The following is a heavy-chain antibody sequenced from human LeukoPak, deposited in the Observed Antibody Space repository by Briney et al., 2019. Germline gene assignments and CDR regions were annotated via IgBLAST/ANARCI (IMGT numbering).Heavy chain of an antibody. Sequence: GGSLRLSCAASGFTFSSYWMHWVRQAPGQGLVWVSRINSDGSSTSYADSVKGRFTISRDNAKNTLYLQMNSLRAEDTAVYYCARTVNMDSLDPWGQGTLVTVSS. D-gene: IGHD3-16*02. V-gene: IGHV3-74*01. CDR1: GFTFSSYW. CDR2: INSDGSST. CDR3: ARTVNMDSLDP. J-gene: IGHJ5*02.